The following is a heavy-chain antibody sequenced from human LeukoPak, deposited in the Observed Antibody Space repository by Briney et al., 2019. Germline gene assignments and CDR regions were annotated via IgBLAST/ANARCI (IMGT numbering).Heavy chain of an antibody. CDR2: INWNGGST. D-gene: IGHD2-2*01. Sequence: RPGGSLRLSCAASGFTFDDYGMSWVRQAPGKGLEWVSGINWNGGSTGYADSVKGRFTISRDNAKNSLYLQMNSLRAEDTALYYCARDGANIVVVPAAIFPFYYMDVWGKGTTVTVSS. V-gene: IGHV3-20*04. J-gene: IGHJ6*03. CDR1: GFTFDDYG. CDR3: ARDGANIVVVPAAIFPFYYMDV.